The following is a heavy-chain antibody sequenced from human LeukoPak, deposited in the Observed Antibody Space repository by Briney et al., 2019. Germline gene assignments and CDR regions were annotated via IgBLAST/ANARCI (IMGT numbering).Heavy chain of an antibody. CDR2: ITDSGRST. V-gene: IGHV3-23*01. J-gene: IGHJ4*02. CDR1: GFSLDNSA. Sequence: GGSLQLSCAAPGFSLDNSAFSWGRQAPGKGLQWVSTITDSGRSTDYADSVEGRFTISRDNSKNTMSLHMNSLTAGDTAVYYCAKHPGPYGGNPCNLGGEGTLVTVSS. CDR3: AKHPGPYGGNPCNL. D-gene: IGHD4/OR15-4a*01.